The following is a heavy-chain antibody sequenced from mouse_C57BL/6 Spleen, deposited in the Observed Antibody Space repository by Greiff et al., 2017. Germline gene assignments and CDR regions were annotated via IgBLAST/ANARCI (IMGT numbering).Heavy chain of an antibody. V-gene: IGHV1-4*01. Sequence: VQLQQSGAELARPGASVKMSCKASGYTFTSYTMHWVKQRPGQGLDWIGYINPSSGYTKYNQKFKDKATLTADKSSSTAYMQLSSLTSEDAAVYYCARAPMVNYAMDYWGQGTSVTVSS. CDR3: ARAPMVNYAMDY. J-gene: IGHJ4*01. CDR2: INPSSGYT. CDR1: GYTFTSYT. D-gene: IGHD2-2*01.